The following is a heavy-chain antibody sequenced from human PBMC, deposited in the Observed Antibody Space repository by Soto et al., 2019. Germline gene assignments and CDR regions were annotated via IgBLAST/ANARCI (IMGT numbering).Heavy chain of an antibody. D-gene: IGHD5-12*01. CDR1: GGSFSGYY. Sequence: SETLSLTCAVFGGSFSGYYWSWIRQHPVKGLEWIGYIYYSGTTYYTPSLESRVTMSVDLSTNQFSLRLTSVTAADTAVYYCATNRGYDFYYFDSWGQGALVTVSS. V-gene: IGHV4-34*09. J-gene: IGHJ4*02. CDR2: IYYSGTT. CDR3: ATNRGYDFYYFDS.